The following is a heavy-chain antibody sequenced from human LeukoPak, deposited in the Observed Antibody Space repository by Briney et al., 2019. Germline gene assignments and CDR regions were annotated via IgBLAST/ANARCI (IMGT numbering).Heavy chain of an antibody. CDR3: AKVTSSGWYSLDY. CDR1: GFTFSSYA. D-gene: IGHD6-19*01. CDR2: ISGSGGGT. Sequence: GGSLRLSCAASGFTFSSYAMSWVRQAPEKGLEWVATISGSGGGTYYADSVRGRFTISRDDSEDTLYLQMNSLRAEDTAVYYCAKVTSSGWYSLDYWGQGTLVTVSS. J-gene: IGHJ4*02. V-gene: IGHV3-23*01.